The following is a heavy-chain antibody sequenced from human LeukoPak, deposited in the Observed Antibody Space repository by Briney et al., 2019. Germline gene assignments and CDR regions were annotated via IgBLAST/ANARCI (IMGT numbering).Heavy chain of an antibody. Sequence: GGSLRLSCAASGFTFSSYSMNWVRQAPGKGLEWVSSISSSSSYIYYADSVKGRFTISRDNAKNSLYLQMNSLRAEDTAVYYCARDFSYIAASGGDYYYYYYYMDVWGKGTTVTVSS. CDR3: ARDFSYIAASGGDYYYYYYYMDV. D-gene: IGHD6-13*01. J-gene: IGHJ6*03. CDR2: ISSSSSYI. CDR1: GFTFSSYS. V-gene: IGHV3-21*01.